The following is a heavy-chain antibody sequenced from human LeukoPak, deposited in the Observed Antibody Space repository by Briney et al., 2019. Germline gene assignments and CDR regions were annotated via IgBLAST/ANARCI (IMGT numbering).Heavy chain of an antibody. CDR3: AREAALVGWGLSY. V-gene: IGHV3-33*01. CDR1: GFTFSSYG. CDR2: IWYDGSNK. D-gene: IGHD2-15*01. J-gene: IGHJ4*02. Sequence: GGSLRLSCAASGFTFSSYGMHWVRQAPGKGLEWVAVIWYDGSNKYYADSVKGRFTISRDNSKNTLYLQMNSLRAEGTAVYYCAREAALVGWGLSYWGQGTLVTVSS.